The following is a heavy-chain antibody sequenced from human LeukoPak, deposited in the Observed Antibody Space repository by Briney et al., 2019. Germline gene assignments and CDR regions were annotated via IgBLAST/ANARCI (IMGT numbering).Heavy chain of an antibody. CDR1: GFTFSSYS. CDR2: ISSSSSYI. D-gene: IGHD2-2*01. CDR3: ARDPVRYCSSTSCYFDY. Sequence: GSLRLSCAASGFTFSSYSMNWVRQAPGKGLEWVSSISSSSSYIYYADSVKGRFTISRDNAKNSLYLQMNSLRAEDTAVYYCARDPVRYCSSTSCYFDYWGQGTLVTVSS. J-gene: IGHJ4*02. V-gene: IGHV3-21*01.